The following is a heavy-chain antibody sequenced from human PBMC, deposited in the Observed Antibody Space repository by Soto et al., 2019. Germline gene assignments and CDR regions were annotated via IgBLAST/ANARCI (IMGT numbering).Heavy chain of an antibody. D-gene: IGHD3-10*01. CDR1: GGSISSYY. CDR2: IYYSGST. CDR3: ARGYHGSGSLDN. Sequence: SETLSLTCTVSGGSISSYYWSWIRQPPGKGLEWIGYIYYSGSTNYNPSLKSRVTISVDTSKSHFSLKLSSMTAADTAVYYCARGYHGSGSLDNWGQGTLVTVS. J-gene: IGHJ4*02. V-gene: IGHV4-59*08.